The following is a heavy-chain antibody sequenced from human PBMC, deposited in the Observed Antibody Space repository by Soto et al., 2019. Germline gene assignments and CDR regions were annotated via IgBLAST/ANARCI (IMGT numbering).Heavy chain of an antibody. CDR3: ARDTFGGAYDFLH. Sequence: EVQLVESGGGLVQHGGSLRLSCAASGFTVSSFYMTWVRQAPGKGLQWVAVISSGGSTYYADSVKGRFTISRDNSKNTLYLEMNSRRAEDTAVYYCARDTFGGAYDFLHGGQGTLVTVSS. J-gene: IGHJ4*02. D-gene: IGHD3-3*01. CDR1: GFTVSSFY. V-gene: IGHV3-66*01. CDR2: ISSGGST.